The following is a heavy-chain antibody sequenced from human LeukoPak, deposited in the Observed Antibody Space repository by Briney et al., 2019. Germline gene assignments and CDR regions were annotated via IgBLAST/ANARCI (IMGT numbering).Heavy chain of an antibody. CDR3: ARDPRALYSYGTNWFDP. CDR1: GYTFTSYD. J-gene: IGHJ5*02. D-gene: IGHD5-18*01. Sequence: GASVKVSCKASGYTFTSYDINWVRQATGQGLECMGWMNPNRGNTGYAQKFQGRVTMTRNTSISTAYMELSSLRSEDTAVYYCARDPRALYSYGTNWFDPWGQGTLVTVSS. CDR2: MNPNRGNT. V-gene: IGHV1-8*01.